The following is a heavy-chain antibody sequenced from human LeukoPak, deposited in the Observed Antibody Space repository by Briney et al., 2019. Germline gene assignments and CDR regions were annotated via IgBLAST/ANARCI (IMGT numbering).Heavy chain of an antibody. CDR1: GGSLSGSY. CDR2: IYTSGST. D-gene: IGHD2-2*01. V-gene: IGHV4-4*09. Sequence: SGTLSLTCTVSGGSLSGSYWSWIRQPPGKGLEWIGYIYTSGSTNYNPSLKSRVTMSIDTSKNQFSLKLSSVTAADTAVYYCARGGGGIDIVVVPAAMAYYFDYWGQGTLVTVSS. CDR3: ARGGGGIDIVVVPAAMAYYFDY. J-gene: IGHJ4*02.